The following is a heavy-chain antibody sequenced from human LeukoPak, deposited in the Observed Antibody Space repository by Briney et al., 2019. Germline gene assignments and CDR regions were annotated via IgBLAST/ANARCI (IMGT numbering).Heavy chain of an antibody. D-gene: IGHD3-9*01. CDR1: GFTFSSYA. V-gene: IGHV3-23*01. J-gene: IGHJ4*02. CDR3: AKVSESNYDILTGYYTPYYFDY. Sequence: GGSLRLSCAASGFTFSSYAMSWVRQAPGKGLEWVSGISDSGGSTFYADSVKGRFTISRDNSKNILCLQMNSLRADDTAVYYCAKVSESNYDILTGYYTPYYFDYWGQGTLVTVSS. CDR2: ISDSGGST.